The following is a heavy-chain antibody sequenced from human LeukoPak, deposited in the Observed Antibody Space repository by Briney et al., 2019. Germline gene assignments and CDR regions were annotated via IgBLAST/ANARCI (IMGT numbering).Heavy chain of an antibody. V-gene: IGHV1-69*04. J-gene: IGHJ4*02. D-gene: IGHD6-19*01. CDR1: GGTFSSYA. CDR2: IIPILGIA. Sequence: GASVKVSCKASGGTFSSYAISWVRQAPGQGLEWMGRIIPILGIANYAQKSQGRVTITADKSTSTAYMELSSLRSEDTAVYYYAREDSSGWYYFDYWGQGTLVTVSS. CDR3: AREDSSGWYYFDY.